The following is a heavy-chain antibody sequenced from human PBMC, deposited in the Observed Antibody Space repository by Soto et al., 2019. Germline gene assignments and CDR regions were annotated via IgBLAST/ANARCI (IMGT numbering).Heavy chain of an antibody. Sequence: PSETLSLTCAVSGGSISSGGYSWNWIRQPPGKGLEWIGYIYHSGYTYYTPSLKSRVTISVDKSKNQFSLKLSSVTAADTAVYYCARGLPGVLGVGMPHYYYYGMDVWGQGTTVTVSS. V-gene: IGHV4-30-2*01. CDR2: IYHSGYT. CDR1: GGSISSGGYS. D-gene: IGHD3-10*02. J-gene: IGHJ6*02. CDR3: ARGLPGVLGVGMPHYYYYGMDV.